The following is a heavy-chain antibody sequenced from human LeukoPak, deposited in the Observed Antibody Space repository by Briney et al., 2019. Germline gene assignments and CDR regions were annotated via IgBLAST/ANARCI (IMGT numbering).Heavy chain of an antibody. CDR3: ARDRDHSSGWYSRWFDP. D-gene: IGHD6-19*01. CDR2: ISYDGSNK. V-gene: IGHV3-30*03. CDR1: GFTFSSYG. J-gene: IGHJ5*02. Sequence: GRSLGLSCAASGFTFSSYGMHWVRQAPGKGLEWVAVISYDGSNKYYADSVKGRFTISRDNSKNTLYLQMNSLRAEDTAVYYCARDRDHSSGWYSRWFDPWGQGTLVTVSS.